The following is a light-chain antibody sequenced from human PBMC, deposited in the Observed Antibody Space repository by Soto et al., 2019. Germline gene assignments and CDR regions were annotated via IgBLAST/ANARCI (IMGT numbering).Light chain of an antibody. CDR2: AAS. V-gene: IGKV1-6*01. CDR1: QAIRND. J-gene: IGKJ1*01. CDR3: LQDYNYPWT. Sequence: AIPMTQSPSSLSASVGDRVTITCRASQAIRNDLGWYQQKPGKAPKVLIYAASSLQSGVPSRFSGSGSDTDFTLTISSLQPEDFATYYCLQDYNYPWTFGQGTKVEIK.